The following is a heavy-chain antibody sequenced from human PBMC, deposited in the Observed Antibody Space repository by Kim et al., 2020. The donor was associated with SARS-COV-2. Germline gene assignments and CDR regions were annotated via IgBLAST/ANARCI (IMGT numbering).Heavy chain of an antibody. D-gene: IGHD6-19*01. V-gene: IGHV3-30*04. J-gene: IGHJ6*02. CDR1: GFTFSSYG. Sequence: GGSLRLSCAASGFTFSSYGMHWVRQAPGKGLERVAVISYDGSNKNYVDSVKGRFTISRDNSKNTLYLQMNSLRAEDTAVYYCARDIASYSSGGLYYYYGMDVWGQGTTVTVSS. CDR3: ARDIASYSSGGLYYYYGMDV. CDR2: ISYDGSNK.